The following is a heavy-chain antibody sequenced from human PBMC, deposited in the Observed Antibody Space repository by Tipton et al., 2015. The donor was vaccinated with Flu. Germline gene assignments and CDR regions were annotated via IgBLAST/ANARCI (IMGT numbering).Heavy chain of an antibody. J-gene: IGHJ3*01. CDR3: VREVYSKNDYDAFDV. D-gene: IGHD5-12*01. Sequence: SLRLSCLASGFTLRSHWMHWVRQAPGKGLVWVSQIKSDGSSSSYADSVKGRFTISRDNAKNTLFLLMNSLRAEDTAVYYCVREVYSKNDYDAFDVWGQGTVVPVSP. CDR2: IKSDGSSS. CDR1: GFTLRSHW. V-gene: IGHV3-74*01.